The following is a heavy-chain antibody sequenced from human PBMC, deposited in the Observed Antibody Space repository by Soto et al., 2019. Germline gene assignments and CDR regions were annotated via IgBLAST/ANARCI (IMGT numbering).Heavy chain of an antibody. CDR2: ISYDGSNK. J-gene: IGHJ6*02. Sequence: GGSLRLSCAASGFTFNSYAMHWVRQAPGKGLEWVAVISYDGSNKYYADSVKGRFTISRDNSKNTLYLQMNSLSADDTAVYYCARDVERGSPKYYCYYYGMDDWGQGTTVTVSS. CDR1: GFTFNSYA. D-gene: IGHD3-16*01. V-gene: IGHV3-30-3*01. CDR3: ARDVERGSPKYYCYYYGMDD.